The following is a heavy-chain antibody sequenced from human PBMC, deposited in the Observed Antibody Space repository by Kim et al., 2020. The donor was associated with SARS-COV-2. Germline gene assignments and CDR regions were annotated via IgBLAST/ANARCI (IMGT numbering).Heavy chain of an antibody. J-gene: IGHJ4*02. Sequence: SGSIGYADSVKGRFTISRDNAKNSLYLQMNSLRAEDTALYYCAKDSDLDYWGQGTLVTVSS. V-gene: IGHV3-9*01. CDR3: AKDSDLDY. CDR2: SGSI.